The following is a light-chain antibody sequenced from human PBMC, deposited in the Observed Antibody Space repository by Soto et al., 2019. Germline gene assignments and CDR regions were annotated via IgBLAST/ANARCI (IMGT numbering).Light chain of an antibody. CDR1: SSNIGAGYD. CDR3: QSYDSSLSGWV. CDR2: GNS. J-gene: IGLJ3*02. V-gene: IGLV1-40*01. Sequence: QSVLTQPPSVSGAPGQRVTISCTGSSSNIGAGYDVHWYQQLPGTAPKLLIQGNSNRPSGVPDRFSGSKSGTSASLAITGLQAEDEADYYCQSYDSSLSGWVFGGRTKVTVL.